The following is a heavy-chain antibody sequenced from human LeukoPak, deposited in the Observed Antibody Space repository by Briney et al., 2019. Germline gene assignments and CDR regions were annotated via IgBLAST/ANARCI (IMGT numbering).Heavy chain of an antibody. Sequence: GGSLRLSCAASGFTLSNHWMIWVRQAPGKGLECVANIKQDGTEKYYLDSVKGRFTISRDNAKNSLYLQMNSLRAEDTAMYYCARDPTRGYSYGYEDYWGQGTLVTVSS. CDR1: GFTLSNHW. J-gene: IGHJ4*02. V-gene: IGHV3-7*01. CDR2: IKQDGTEK. D-gene: IGHD5-18*01. CDR3: ARDPTRGYSYGYEDY.